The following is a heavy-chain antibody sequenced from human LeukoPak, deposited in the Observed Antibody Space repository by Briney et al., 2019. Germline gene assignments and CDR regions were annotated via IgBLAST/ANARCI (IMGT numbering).Heavy chain of an antibody. CDR2: INPDGSQG. D-gene: IGHD2-21*01. CDR1: GFTVSSHY. CDR3: ARDPAYGALDI. V-gene: IGHV3-7*01. Sequence: GGSLRLSCAASGFTVSSHYMSWVRQAPGKGLEWVAIINPDGSQGSYVDSVKGRFAISRDNALNSLFLQMNSLSAEDTAVYYCARDPAYGALDIWGQGTTVTVSS. J-gene: IGHJ3*02.